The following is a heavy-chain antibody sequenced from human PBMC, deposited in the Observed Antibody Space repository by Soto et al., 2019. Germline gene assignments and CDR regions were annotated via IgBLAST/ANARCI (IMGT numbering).Heavy chain of an antibody. CDR1: GYTLTSND. D-gene: IGHD2-2*01. CDR3: ARGFSSTNLNWFGP. V-gene: IGHV1-8*01. CDR2: MNPNSGNT. J-gene: IGHJ5*02. Sequence: QVQLGQSGAGVKKPGASVKVSCKTSGYTLTSNDITGVRQASGQGLEWMGWMNPNSGNTGYAQKFQGRVTMTRNTSINTAYMELNSLRSEDTAVYYCARGFSSTNLNWFGPWGLGTLVTVSS.